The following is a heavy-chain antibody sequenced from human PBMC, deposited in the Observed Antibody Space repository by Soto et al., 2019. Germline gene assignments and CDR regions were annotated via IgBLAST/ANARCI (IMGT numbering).Heavy chain of an antibody. J-gene: IGHJ5*02. CDR2: IGTAGDT. CDR3: ARGLAAAGTFGP. V-gene: IGHV3-13*01. CDR1: GFTFGSYD. Sequence: PGGSLRLSCAASGFTFGSYDVHWVRQATGKGLEWVSAIGTAGDTYYPGSVKGRFTISRENAKNSLYLQMNSLRAEDTAVYYCARGLAAAGTFGPWGQGTLVTVSS. D-gene: IGHD6-13*01.